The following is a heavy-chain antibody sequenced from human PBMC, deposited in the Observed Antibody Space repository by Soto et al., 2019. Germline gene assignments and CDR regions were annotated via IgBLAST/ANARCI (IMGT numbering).Heavy chain of an antibody. D-gene: IGHD1-26*01. V-gene: IGHV3-23*01. J-gene: IGHJ4*02. CDR3: AKGRIVGATSFDY. Sequence: PGGSLRLSCAASGFSFASYPMSWVRQAPGKGLEWVSAVSGSGDSTYYADSVKGRLTISRDSSKNTLYLQMNSLRVEDTAVYYCAKGRIVGATSFDYWGQGALVTVSS. CDR2: VSGSGDST. CDR1: GFSFASYP.